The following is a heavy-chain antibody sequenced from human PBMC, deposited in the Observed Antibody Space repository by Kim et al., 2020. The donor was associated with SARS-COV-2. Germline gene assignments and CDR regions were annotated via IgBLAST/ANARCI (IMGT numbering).Heavy chain of an antibody. J-gene: IGHJ4*02. CDR3: AYDPGIYALNY. D-gene: IGHD2-2*01. CDR1: GLTFSSFG. Sequence: GGSLRLSCTAAGLTFSSFGMHWVRQAPGKGLEWVAFISYDGIDTYYADSVKGRFTISRDNSRNTLFLLMNSLRAEDTTVYYCAYDPGIYALNYWGQGTL. CDR2: ISYDGIDT. V-gene: IGHV3-30*18.